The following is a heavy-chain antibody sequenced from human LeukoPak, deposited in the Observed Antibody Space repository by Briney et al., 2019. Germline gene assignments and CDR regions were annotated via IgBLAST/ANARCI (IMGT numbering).Heavy chain of an antibody. CDR3: ARVDSSGYRYAHYFDY. Sequence: SETLSLTCTVSGYSISSGYYWSWIRQPPGKGLEWIGEINHSGSTNYNPSLKSRVTISVDTSKNQFSLKLSSVTAADTAVYYCARVDSSGYRYAHYFDYWGQGTLVTVSS. CDR2: INHSGST. V-gene: IGHV4-38-2*02. CDR1: GYSISSGYY. D-gene: IGHD3-22*01. J-gene: IGHJ4*02.